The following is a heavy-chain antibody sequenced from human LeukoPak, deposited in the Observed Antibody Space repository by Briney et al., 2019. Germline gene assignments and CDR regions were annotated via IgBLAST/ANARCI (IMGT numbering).Heavy chain of an antibody. V-gene: IGHV4-39*07. J-gene: IGHJ6*02. CDR2: IFYSGST. CDR3: ARAMDV. CDR1: GGSISSSSFY. Sequence: SETLSLTCTVSGGSISSSSFYWGWIRQPPGKGLEWIGTIFYSGSTNYSPSLKSRVTISVDTSKNQFSLKLSSVTAADTAVYYCARAMDVWGQGTTVTVSS.